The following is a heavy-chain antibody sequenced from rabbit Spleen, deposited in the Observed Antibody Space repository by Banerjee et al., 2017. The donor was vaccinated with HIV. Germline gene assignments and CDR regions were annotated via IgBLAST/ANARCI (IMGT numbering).Heavy chain of an antibody. CDR2: IAGDSSGFT. Sequence: QQLVESGGGLVKPGASLTLTCKASGFSFNSGYDMCWVRQAPGKGLEWISCIAGDSSGFTYSATWAKGRFTCSKASSTTVTLQMTSLTAADRATYFCARRDGGYDIWGPGTLVTVS. CDR1: GFSFNSGYD. J-gene: IGHJ6*01. V-gene: IGHV1S40*01. D-gene: IGHD1-1*01. CDR3: ARRDGGYDI.